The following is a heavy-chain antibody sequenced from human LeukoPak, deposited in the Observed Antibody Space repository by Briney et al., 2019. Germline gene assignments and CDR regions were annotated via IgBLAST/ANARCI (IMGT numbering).Heavy chain of an antibody. Sequence: PGGSLRLSCAASGFTFSSYAMSRVRQAPGRRLEWVANIKQDGSDKYYVDSVKGRFTISRDNAKNSLYLQMNSLRAEDSALYYCARASAVAGTRDYWGQGTLVTVSS. V-gene: IGHV3-7*01. CDR2: IKQDGSDK. J-gene: IGHJ4*02. D-gene: IGHD6-19*01. CDR1: GFTFSSYA. CDR3: ARASAVAGTRDY.